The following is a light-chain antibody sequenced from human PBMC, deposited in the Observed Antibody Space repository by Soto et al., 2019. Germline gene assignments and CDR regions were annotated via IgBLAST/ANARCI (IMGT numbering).Light chain of an antibody. Sequence: QSALTQPASVSGSPGQSITISCTGTSSDVGGYKYVSWYQQHPGKAPKLMIYEVSNRPSGVSNRFSGSKSGNTASLTISGLQAEDEADYYCSSYTSSSAVVFGGGNKLTVL. CDR1: SSDVGGYKY. CDR3: SSYTSSSAVV. V-gene: IGLV2-14*01. J-gene: IGLJ3*02. CDR2: EVS.